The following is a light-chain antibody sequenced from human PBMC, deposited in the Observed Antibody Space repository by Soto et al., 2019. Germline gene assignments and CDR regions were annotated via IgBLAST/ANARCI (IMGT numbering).Light chain of an antibody. CDR2: GAS. V-gene: IGKV3-20*01. J-gene: IGKJ4*01. CDR1: QIVSSSY. CDR3: QQYGSSPPALT. Sequence: EIVLTQSPGTLSLSPGERATLSCRASQIVSSSYLAWYQQRPGQAPRLLIYGASSRATGIPDRFSGSGSGTDFTLTISRLEPEDFAVYYCQQYGSSPPALTFGGGTKVDIK.